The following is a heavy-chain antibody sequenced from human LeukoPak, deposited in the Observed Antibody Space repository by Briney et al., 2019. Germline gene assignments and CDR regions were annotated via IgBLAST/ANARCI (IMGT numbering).Heavy chain of an antibody. CDR2: SRTKAKRYTT. D-gene: IGHD3-3*01. CDR1: GFTFSDHY. V-gene: IGHV3-72*01. Sequence: GGSLRLSCAASGFTFSDHYMDWVRQAPGKGLGWVGRSRTKAKRYTTEYAASVKGRFTISRDDSKNSLYLQMNNLNTDDTAVYYCARIWSERGNSFDFWGQGTLVTVSS. CDR3: ARIWSERGNSFDF. J-gene: IGHJ4*02.